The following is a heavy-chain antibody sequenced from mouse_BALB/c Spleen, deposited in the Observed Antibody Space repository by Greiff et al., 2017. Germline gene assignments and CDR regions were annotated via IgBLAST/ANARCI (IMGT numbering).Heavy chain of an antibody. D-gene: IGHD2-4*01. CDR2: IWSGGST. CDR1: GFSLTSYG. Sequence: VQLQESGPGLVQPSQSLSITCTVSGFSLTSYGVHWVRQSPGKGLEWLGVIWSGGSTDYNAAFISRLSISKDNSKSQVFFKMNSLQANDTAIYYCARNWVITTGYAMDYWGQGTSVTVSS. J-gene: IGHJ4*01. CDR3: ARNWVITTGYAMDY. V-gene: IGHV2-2*02.